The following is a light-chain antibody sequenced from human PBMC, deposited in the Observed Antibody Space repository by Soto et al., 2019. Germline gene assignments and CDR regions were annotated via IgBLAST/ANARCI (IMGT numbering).Light chain of an antibody. CDR1: SSDVGTYTL. Sequence: QSALTQPASVSGSPGQSITISCTGTSSDVGTYTLVSWHQQHPGKAPKLVIYEVNKRPAGVSKRFSGSRSGDTASLTISGLQAEDEADYYCSSYAGPITFYVFGTGTKVTVL. CDR2: EVN. CDR3: SSYAGPITFYV. V-gene: IGLV2-23*02. J-gene: IGLJ1*01.